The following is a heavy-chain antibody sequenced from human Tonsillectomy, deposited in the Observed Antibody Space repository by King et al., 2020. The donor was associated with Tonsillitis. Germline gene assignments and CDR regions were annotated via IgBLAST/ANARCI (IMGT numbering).Heavy chain of an antibody. CDR2: FIPIFGTA. D-gene: IGHD2-21*01. CDR1: GVTFSNYA. J-gene: IGHJ4*02. V-gene: IGHV1-69*01. Sequence: QLVQSGAEVKKPGSSVKVSCKSSGVTFSNYAINWVRQAPGQGLEWVGGFIPIFGTANHAQKFQGRVTITADESTSTAYMELSSLRSEDTAVYYCASYPTIYSPGRSGNYFGFWGQGTLVTVSS. CDR3: ASYPTIYSPGRSGNYFGF.